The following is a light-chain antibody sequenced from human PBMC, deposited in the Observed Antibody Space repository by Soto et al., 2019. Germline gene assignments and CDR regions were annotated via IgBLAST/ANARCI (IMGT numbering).Light chain of an antibody. CDR3: ISSTDRQSYL. J-gene: IGLJ1*01. Sequence: QSALPEPTAVSGSPGHSITISCSGTSSDIGSYDHVAWYQQFPGKSPKLIIYAVSDQPSGVSDRFSGSKSGISASLTISGLQTEEEADYYCISSTDRQSYLFGTGTKVTVL. CDR1: SSDIGSYDH. V-gene: IGLV2-14*03. CDR2: AVS.